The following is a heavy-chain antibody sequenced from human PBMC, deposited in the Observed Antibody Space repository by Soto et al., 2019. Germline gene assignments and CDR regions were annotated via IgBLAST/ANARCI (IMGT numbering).Heavy chain of an antibody. Sequence: SVKVSCKASGGTFSNYVVNWVRQAPGQGLEWMGRIIPISSAANYAQKFQGRVTITADKSTSTSYMELSSLRSEDTAVYYCARDMTRTVVPYFDFWGQGTLVTVSS. CDR3: ARDMTRTVVPYFDF. D-gene: IGHD1-7*01. V-gene: IGHV1-69*06. CDR1: GGTFSNYV. J-gene: IGHJ4*02. CDR2: IIPISSAA.